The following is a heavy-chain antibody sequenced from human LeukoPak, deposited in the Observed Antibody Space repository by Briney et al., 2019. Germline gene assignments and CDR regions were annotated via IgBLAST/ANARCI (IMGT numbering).Heavy chain of an antibody. J-gene: IGHJ6*03. D-gene: IGHD3-3*01. CDR1: GYTFTSYD. Sequence: ASVKVSCKASGYTFTSYDINWVRQATGQGLEWMGWMNPNSGNTGYAQKFQGRVTITRNTSISTAYMELSSLRSEDTAVYYCARVGGKYYDFWSGYYIKGNYYYYYYMDVWGKGTTVTVSS. CDR3: ARVGGKYYDFWSGYYIKGNYYYYYYMDV. CDR2: MNPNSGNT. V-gene: IGHV1-8*03.